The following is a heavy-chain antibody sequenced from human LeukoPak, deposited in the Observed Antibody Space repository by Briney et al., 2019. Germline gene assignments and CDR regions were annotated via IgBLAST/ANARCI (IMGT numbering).Heavy chain of an antibody. CDR2: INTNTGNP. Sequence: ASVKVACKASGYTFTSYGMNWVRQAPGQGLEWMGWINTNTGNPTYAQGFTGRFVFSLDTSVSTACLQISSLKAEDTAVYYCARGFRQPVPQHWGQGTLVTVSS. V-gene: IGHV7-4-1*02. CDR3: ARGFRQPVPQH. J-gene: IGHJ1*01. D-gene: IGHD6-13*01. CDR1: GYTFTSYG.